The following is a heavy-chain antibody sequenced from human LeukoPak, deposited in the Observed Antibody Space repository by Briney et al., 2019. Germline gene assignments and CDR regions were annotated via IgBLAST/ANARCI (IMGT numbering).Heavy chain of an antibody. Sequence: GGSLRLSCAASGFTFSSYGMNWVRQAPGRGLEWVSSISSSSSYIYYADSVKGRFTISRDNAKNSLYLQMNSLRAEDTAVYYCARDYDILTVFDYWGQGTLVTVSS. J-gene: IGHJ4*02. V-gene: IGHV3-21*01. CDR1: GFTFSSYG. D-gene: IGHD3-9*01. CDR2: ISSSSSYI. CDR3: ARDYDILTVFDY.